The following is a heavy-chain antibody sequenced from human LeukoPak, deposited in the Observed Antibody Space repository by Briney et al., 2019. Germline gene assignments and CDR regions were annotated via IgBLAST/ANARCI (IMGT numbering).Heavy chain of an antibody. D-gene: IGHD2-8*01. Sequence: GGSLRLSCAASGFTLRSHSMNWVRQAPGKGLEWVSSISSSSSYSYNADSVRGRFIISRDNANNFLYLQMNSLRAEDTAVYYCARDISLQMYYMDVWGKGTTVTVSS. J-gene: IGHJ6*03. V-gene: IGHV3-21*04. CDR2: ISSSSSYS. CDR1: GFTLRSHS. CDR3: ARDISLQMYYMDV.